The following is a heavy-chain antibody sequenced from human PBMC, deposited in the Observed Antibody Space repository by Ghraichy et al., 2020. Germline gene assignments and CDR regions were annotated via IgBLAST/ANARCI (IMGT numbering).Heavy chain of an antibody. J-gene: IGHJ6*04. Sequence: SETLSLTCNVSGGSISSDGRYFNWIRPFPGKDLEWIAYIYDSGRTYYNPSLESRSMISVDTSKNEFFLKLISVTAADTAVYYCAGGHCSSGSCYDYTFDVCGKGTTVTVSS. CDR2: IYDSGRT. CDR1: GGSISSDGRY. CDR3: AGGHCSSGSCYDYTFDV. D-gene: IGHD2-15*01. V-gene: IGHV4-31*03.